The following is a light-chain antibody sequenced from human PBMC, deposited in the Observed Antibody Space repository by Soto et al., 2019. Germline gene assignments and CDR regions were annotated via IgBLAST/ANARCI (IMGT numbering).Light chain of an antibody. CDR2: DAS. CDR3: QQYDHLPPYT. Sequence: DIQMTQSPSSLSASVGDSVTITCQASRDISVYLNWYQQKPGKPPKLLVYDASNLQTGVPSRFSGSGSGTHFTLNISSLQPEDFATYYCQQYDHLPPYTFGQGTKLDIK. CDR1: RDISVY. V-gene: IGKV1-33*01. J-gene: IGKJ2*01.